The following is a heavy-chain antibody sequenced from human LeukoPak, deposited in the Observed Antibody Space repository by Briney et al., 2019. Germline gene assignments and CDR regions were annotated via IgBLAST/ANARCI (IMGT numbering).Heavy chain of an antibody. CDR1: GFTFSSYG. D-gene: IGHD4-23*01. V-gene: IGHV3-21*01. CDR3: AEDGGNKGITD. J-gene: IGHJ4*02. CDR2: ISSSSSYI. Sequence: AGGSLRLSCAASGFTFSSYGMNWVRQAPGKGLEWVSSISSSSSYIYYADSVKGRFTISRDNAENSLYLQMNSLRAEDTAVYYCAEDGGNKGITDWGQGTLVTVSS.